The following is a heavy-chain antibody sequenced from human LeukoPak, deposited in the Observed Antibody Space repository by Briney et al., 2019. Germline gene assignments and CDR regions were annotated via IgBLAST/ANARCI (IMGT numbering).Heavy chain of an antibody. Sequence: PGGSLRLSCAASGFTFSNYAMSWVRQAPGKGLEWVSYISSSSSTMYYADSVKGRFTISRDNVKNSLFLQMNSLSDEDTAVYYCARDFLTGYFDCWGQGTLVTVSS. CDR3: ARDFLTGYFDC. J-gene: IGHJ4*02. D-gene: IGHD3-9*01. CDR1: GFTFSNYA. CDR2: ISSSSSTM. V-gene: IGHV3-48*02.